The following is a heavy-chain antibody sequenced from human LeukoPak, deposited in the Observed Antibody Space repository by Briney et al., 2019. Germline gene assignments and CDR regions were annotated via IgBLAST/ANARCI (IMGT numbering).Heavy chain of an antibody. CDR2: INPNSGGT. Sequence: ASVKVSCKASGYSFTSYGISWVRQAPGQGLEWMGWINPNSGGTNYAQKFQGRVTMTRDTSISTAYMELSRLRSDDTAVYYCASGDYGEGGDYWGQGTLVTVSS. J-gene: IGHJ4*02. D-gene: IGHD4-17*01. V-gene: IGHV1-2*02. CDR3: ASGDYGEGGDY. CDR1: GYSFTSYG.